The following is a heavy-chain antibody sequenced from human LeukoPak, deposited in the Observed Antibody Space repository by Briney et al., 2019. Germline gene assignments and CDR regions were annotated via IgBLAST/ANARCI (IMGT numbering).Heavy chain of an antibody. V-gene: IGHV5-51*01. CDR1: GYSSTSYW. CDR2: IYPGDSDT. D-gene: IGHD3-9*01. CDR3: ARSSDTHDIDY. J-gene: IGHJ4*02. Sequence: GESLKISCKGSGYSSTSYWIGWVRQMPGKGLEWMGIIYPGDSDTRYSPSFQGQVTISADESISTAYLQWSSLKASDTAMYYCARSSDTHDIDYWGQGTLVTVSS.